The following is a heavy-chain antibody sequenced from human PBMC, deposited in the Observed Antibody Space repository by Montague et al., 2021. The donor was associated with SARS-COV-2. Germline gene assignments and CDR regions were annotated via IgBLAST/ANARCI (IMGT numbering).Heavy chain of an antibody. V-gene: IGHV4-59*01. D-gene: IGHD3-3*01. CDR2: IYYSGST. Sequence: SETLSLTCTVSGGFISSYYWSWIRQPPGKGLEWIGYIYYSGSTNYNPSLKSRVTISVDTSKNQFSLKLSSVTAADTAVYSCARVVGDYDFWSGQYYYYYYMDVWGKGTTVTVSS. CDR1: GGFISSYY. CDR3: ARVVGDYDFWSGQYYYYYYMDV. J-gene: IGHJ6*03.